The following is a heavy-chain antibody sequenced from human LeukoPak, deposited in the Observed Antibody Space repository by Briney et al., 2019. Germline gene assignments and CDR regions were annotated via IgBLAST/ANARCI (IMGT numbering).Heavy chain of an antibody. J-gene: IGHJ6*02. Sequence: SETLSLTCTVSGGSISSSSYYWGWIRQPPGKGLEGIGSSYYSGITYYNPSLNSRVTISVDTPKNHFALKLSCLTPPYTAMYYCARRWFEDYDSVWGSYRYTGPSSYGMDVWGQGTTVTVSS. CDR1: GGSISSSSYY. D-gene: IGHD3-16*02. CDR2: SYYSGIT. V-gene: IGHV4-39*01. CDR3: ARRWFEDYDSVWGSYRYTGPSSYGMDV.